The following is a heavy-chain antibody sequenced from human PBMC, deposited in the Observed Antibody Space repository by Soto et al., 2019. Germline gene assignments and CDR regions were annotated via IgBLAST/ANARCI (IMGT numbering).Heavy chain of an antibody. D-gene: IGHD5-12*01. CDR2: INPSGGST. V-gene: IGHV1-46*01. Sequence: QVQLVQSGAEVKKPGASVKVSCKASGYTFTSYYIHWVRQAPGQGLEWMGIINPSGGSTSYAQKSQVRVTITRDTATSTVYMELSSLRSEDTAEYYCAREDSGDGLDYWGQGTLVTVSS. CDR1: GYTFTSYY. CDR3: AREDSGDGLDY. J-gene: IGHJ4*02.